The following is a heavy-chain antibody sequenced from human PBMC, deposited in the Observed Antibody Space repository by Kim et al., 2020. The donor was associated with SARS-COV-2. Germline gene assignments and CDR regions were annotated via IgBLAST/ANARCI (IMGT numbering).Heavy chain of an antibody. J-gene: IGHJ5*02. CDR2: SSEGGTT. Sequence: SETLSLTCAVSGGSISSNSWWTWVRQPPGKGLEWIGESSEGGTTNYNPSLKSRVTISVDKSKNQFSLKLTSVTAADTAVYFCARAAWDDLLTGYDPWGQGIPVSVSS. CDR3: ARAAWDDLLTGYDP. D-gene: IGHD3-9*01. V-gene: IGHV4-4*02. CDR1: GGSISSNSW.